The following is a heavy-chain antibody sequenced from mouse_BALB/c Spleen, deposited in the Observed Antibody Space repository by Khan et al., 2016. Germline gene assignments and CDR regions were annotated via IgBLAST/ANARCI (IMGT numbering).Heavy chain of an antibody. J-gene: IGHJ3*01. CDR2: IRSKSNNYAT. CDR1: GFTFNTNA. Sequence: EAQLQESGGGLVQPKGSLKLSCAASGFTFNTNAMNWVRQAPGKGLEWVARIRSKSNNYATYYADSVKDRFTISRDDSQSMLYLQMNNLKTEDTAMYYCVRELGFAYWGQGTLVTVSA. V-gene: IGHV10S3*01. CDR3: VRELGFAY. D-gene: IGHD4-1*01.